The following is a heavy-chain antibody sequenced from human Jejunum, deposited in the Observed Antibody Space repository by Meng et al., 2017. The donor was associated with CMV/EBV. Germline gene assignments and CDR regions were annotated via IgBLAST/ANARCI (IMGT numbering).Heavy chain of an antibody. Sequence: VQAGVEFKKPEASVTVSCKASGYTYTSDANNCVPQAPGQGLEWMGWISAYNGNTNYAQTLQGRVTMTTDTSTSTAYMELKILRSDDTAVYYCARVEVGITSGDYWGQGTLVTVSS. CDR3: ARVEVGITSGDY. D-gene: IGHD1-26*01. CDR1: GYTYTSDA. J-gene: IGHJ4*02. V-gene: IGHV1-18*01. CDR2: ISAYNGNT.